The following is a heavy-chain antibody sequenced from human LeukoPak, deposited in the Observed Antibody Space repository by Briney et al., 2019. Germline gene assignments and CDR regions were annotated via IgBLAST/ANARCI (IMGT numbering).Heavy chain of an antibody. Sequence: ASVKVSCKASGYTFTDYYMHWVRQAPGQGLEWMGWINPNSGGTNYAQKFQGRVTMTRDTSISTAYMELSRLRSDDTAVYYCARAKPSGRYYRNWFDPWGQGTLVTVSS. D-gene: IGHD6-19*01. CDR2: INPNSGGT. V-gene: IGHV1-2*02. CDR1: GYTFTDYY. J-gene: IGHJ5*02. CDR3: ARAKPSGRYYRNWFDP.